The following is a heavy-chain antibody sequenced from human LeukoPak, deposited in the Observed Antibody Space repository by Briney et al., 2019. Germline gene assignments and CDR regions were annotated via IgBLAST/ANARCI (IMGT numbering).Heavy chain of an antibody. D-gene: IGHD3-10*01. J-gene: IGHJ4*02. V-gene: IGHV4-59*01. Sequence: SETLSLTCTVSGGSISSYYWSWIRQPPGKGLEWIGYIYYSGSTNYNPSLKSRVTISVDTSKNQFSLKLSSVTAADTAVYYCARARNYGSGSYVVDYWGQGTLVTVSS. CDR2: IYYSGST. CDR1: GGSISSYY. CDR3: ARARNYGSGSYVVDY.